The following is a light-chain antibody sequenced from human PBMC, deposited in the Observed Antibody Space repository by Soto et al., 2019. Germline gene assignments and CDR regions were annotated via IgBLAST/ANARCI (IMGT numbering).Light chain of an antibody. V-gene: IGKV1-5*03. J-gene: IGKJ1*01. Sequence: DIQMTQSPSTLSASVGDRVTITCRASQSINSWLAWYQQKPGKAPKLLIYKASSLESGVPPRFSGSGSGTEFTLTISSLQPDDFATYYCQQYSGIWTFGQGTKVDIK. CDR1: QSINSW. CDR3: QQYSGIWT. CDR2: KAS.